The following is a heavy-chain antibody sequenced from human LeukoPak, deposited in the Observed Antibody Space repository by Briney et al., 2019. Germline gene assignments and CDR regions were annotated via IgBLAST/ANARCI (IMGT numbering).Heavy chain of an antibody. CDR3: ASTEWNYAR. V-gene: IGHV4-59*08. CDR2: IHNSGST. D-gene: IGHD1-7*01. CDR1: GGSISNYY. Sequence: PSGTLSLTCTVSGGSISNYYWSWMRQPPGKELEWIGYIHNSGSTNYNPSLKSRVTISLDTSKNQFSLRLTSVTAADTAVYYCASTEWNYARWGQGTLVTVSS. J-gene: IGHJ4*02.